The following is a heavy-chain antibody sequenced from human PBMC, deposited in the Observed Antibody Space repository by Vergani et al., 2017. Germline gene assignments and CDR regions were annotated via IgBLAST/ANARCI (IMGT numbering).Heavy chain of an antibody. CDR2: INPNNGDA. CDR1: GYTFTGYY. CDR3: ARVNRAFDY. Sequence: QVQLVQSGAEVKKPGASVKVSCKASGYTFTGYYIHWVRQAPGQGLEWVGWINPNNGDAKFAQKFQGRVTMTRDTSIRRVYMELTGLTSDDTAVFYCARVNRAFDYWGQGTLVTVSS. D-gene: IGHD3-10*01. V-gene: IGHV1-2*02. J-gene: IGHJ4*02.